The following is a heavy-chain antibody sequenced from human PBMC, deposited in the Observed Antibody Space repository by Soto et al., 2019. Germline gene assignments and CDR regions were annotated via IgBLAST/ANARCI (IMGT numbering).Heavy chain of an antibody. CDR2: TYYRSKWYN. CDR1: GDSVSSNSAA. Sequence: KQSQTLSLTCAISGDSVSSNSAAWNWIRQSPSRGLEWLGRTYYRSKWYNDYAVSVKSRITINPDTSKNQFSLQLNSVTPEDTAVYYCARESYIVGAPGHDAFDIWGQGTMVTVSS. D-gene: IGHD1-26*01. V-gene: IGHV6-1*01. CDR3: ARESYIVGAPGHDAFDI. J-gene: IGHJ3*02.